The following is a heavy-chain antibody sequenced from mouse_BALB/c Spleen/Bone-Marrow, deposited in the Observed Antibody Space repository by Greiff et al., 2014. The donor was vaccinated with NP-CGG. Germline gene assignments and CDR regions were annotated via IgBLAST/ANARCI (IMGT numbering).Heavy chain of an antibody. D-gene: IGHD1-1*01. CDR3: APYYYGSSQFAY. Sequence: GQLKESGAELLKPGASVKLSCTASGFNIKDTYMPWGKQRPEKGLGWVGRIDPANGNTKYDPKFQGKATITADTSSNTAYLQLSSLTSEDTAVYYCAPYYYGSSQFAYWGQGTMVTVSA. J-gene: IGHJ3*01. CDR1: GFNIKDTY. CDR2: IDPANGNT. V-gene: IGHV14-3*02.